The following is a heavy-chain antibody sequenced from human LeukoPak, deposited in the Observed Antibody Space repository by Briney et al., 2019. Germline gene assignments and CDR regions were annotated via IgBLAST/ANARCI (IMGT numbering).Heavy chain of an antibody. D-gene: IGHD5-18*01. CDR1: GFTFSSYW. CDR3: ARASGYSYGLRDWYFDL. Sequence: PGGSLRLSCAASGFTFSSYWMHWVRQAPGKGLVWVSRINSDGSSTSYADSVKGRFTISRDNAKNTLYLQMNSLRAEDTAVYYCARASGYSYGLRDWYFDLWGRGTLVTVSS. V-gene: IGHV3-74*01. J-gene: IGHJ2*01. CDR2: INSDGSST.